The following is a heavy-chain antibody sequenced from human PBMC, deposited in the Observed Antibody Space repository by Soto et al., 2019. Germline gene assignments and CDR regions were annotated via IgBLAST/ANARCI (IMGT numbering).Heavy chain of an antibody. CDR1: GYTFTSYD. J-gene: IGHJ4*02. Sequence: ASVKVSCKASGYTFTSYDINWVRQATGQGLEWMGWMNPNSGNTGYAQKFQGRVTMTRNTSISTAYMELSSLRSEDTAVYYCAREKAVAGTTFDYWGLGTLVTVSS. CDR2: MNPNSGNT. V-gene: IGHV1-8*01. CDR3: AREKAVAGTTFDY. D-gene: IGHD6-19*01.